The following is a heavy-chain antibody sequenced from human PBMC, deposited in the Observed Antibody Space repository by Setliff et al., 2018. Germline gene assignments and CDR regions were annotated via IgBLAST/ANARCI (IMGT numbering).Heavy chain of an antibody. CDR1: GFSFSSYS. D-gene: IGHD3-3*01. Sequence: LRLSCAASGFSFSSYSMNWVRQAPGKGLEWISYISSSSSIIYYADSVKGRFTISRDNAKNSLYLQMNSLRGEDTAVYYCAKVGIFGGGYFDFWGQGALVTVSS. CDR3: AKVGIFGGGYFDF. CDR2: ISSSSSII. V-gene: IGHV3-48*01. J-gene: IGHJ4*02.